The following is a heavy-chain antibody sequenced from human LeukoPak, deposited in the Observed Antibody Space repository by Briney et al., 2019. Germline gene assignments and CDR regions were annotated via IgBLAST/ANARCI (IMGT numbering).Heavy chain of an antibody. Sequence: SETLSLTCTVSGGSIISYYWSWLRPPPGKGLEWIGYIYYSGSTNYNPSLKSRVTISVDTSKNQFSLKLSSVTAADTAVYYCARWGGSYYPANWFDPWGQGTLVTVSS. J-gene: IGHJ5*02. CDR3: ARWGGSYYPANWFDP. D-gene: IGHD1-26*01. CDR2: IYYSGST. CDR1: GGSIISYY. V-gene: IGHV4-59*01.